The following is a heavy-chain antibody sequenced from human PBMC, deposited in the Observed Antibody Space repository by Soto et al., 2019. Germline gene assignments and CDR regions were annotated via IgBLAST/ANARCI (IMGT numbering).Heavy chain of an antibody. D-gene: IGHD3-3*01. V-gene: IGHV3-30-3*01. Sequence: GGSLRLSCAASGFIFSGSTMHWVRQASGKGLERVGRIRSNKYYADSVKCRFTISRDNSKNTLYLQMNSLRAEDTAVYYCAIDLIVTIFGVALYYYYYGMDVWGQGTTVTVSS. CDR2: IRSNK. CDR1: GFIFSGST. CDR3: AIDLIVTIFGVALYYYYYGMDV. J-gene: IGHJ6*02.